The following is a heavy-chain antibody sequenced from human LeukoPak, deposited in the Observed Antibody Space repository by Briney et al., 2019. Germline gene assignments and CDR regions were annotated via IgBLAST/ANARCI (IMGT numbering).Heavy chain of an antibody. Sequence: SQTLSLTCAISGDSVSSNSGVWNWIRQSPSSGLEWLGRTYYRSKWYNEYAVSVKSRITINPDTSKNQFSLQLNSVTPEDTAVYYCVREGPVAAMRFYGMDVWGQGTTVTVSS. J-gene: IGHJ6*02. CDR3: VREGPVAAMRFYGMDV. D-gene: IGHD2-15*01. CDR1: GDSVSSNSGV. CDR2: TYYRSKWYN. V-gene: IGHV6-1*01.